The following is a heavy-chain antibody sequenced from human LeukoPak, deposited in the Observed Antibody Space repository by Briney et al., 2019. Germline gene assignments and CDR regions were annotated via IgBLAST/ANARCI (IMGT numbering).Heavy chain of an antibody. Sequence: GSVKVSCKASGYTFTSYAMHWVRQAPGQRLGWMGRINAGNGNTKYTQKFQGRVTITRDTSASTAYMELSSLRSEDTAVYYCARGLDILTGRDWFDPWGQGTLVTVSS. CDR2: INAGNGNT. CDR3: ARGLDILTGRDWFDP. CDR1: GYTFTSYA. J-gene: IGHJ5*02. V-gene: IGHV1-3*01. D-gene: IGHD3-9*01.